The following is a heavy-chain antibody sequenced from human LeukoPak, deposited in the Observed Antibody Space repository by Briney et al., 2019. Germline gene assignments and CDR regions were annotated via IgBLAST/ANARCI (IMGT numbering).Heavy chain of an antibody. CDR1: GYTFTSYD. D-gene: IGHD6-13*01. J-gene: IGHJ6*03. CDR2: MNPNSGNT. CDR3: ARGGYSSSWYPNDYYYYYYMDV. V-gene: IGHV1-8*01. Sequence: GASVKVSCKASGYTFTSYDINWVRQATGQGLEWMGWMNPNSGNTGYAQKFQGRVTMTRNTSISTAYMELSSLRSEDTAVYYCARGGYSSSWYPNDYYYYYYMDVWGKGTTVTVSS.